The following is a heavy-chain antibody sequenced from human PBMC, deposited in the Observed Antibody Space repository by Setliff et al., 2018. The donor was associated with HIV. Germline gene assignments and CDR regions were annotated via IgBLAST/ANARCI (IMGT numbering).Heavy chain of an antibody. Sequence: SLRLSCAASGFTFTAYNMAWVRQAPGKGLEWISAISPNGDITYYAASVQGRFTISRDNSKNTVYLQMSSLIAEDTALYYCANYGDYWGQGTLVTVSS. CDR3: ANYGDY. CDR1: GFTFTAYN. V-gene: IGHV3-23*01. J-gene: IGHJ4*02. CDR2: ISPNGDIT. D-gene: IGHD4-17*01.